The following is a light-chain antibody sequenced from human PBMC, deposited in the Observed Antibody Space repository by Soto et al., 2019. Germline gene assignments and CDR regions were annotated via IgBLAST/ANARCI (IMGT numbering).Light chain of an antibody. Sequence: QSALTQPASVFGSPGQSITISCSGTSSDVGTYNLVSWYQQYPGKAPRLMIYEVTKRPSGVSNRFSGSKSGNTASLTISGLQPEDEADYYCCSYAGSSSSIFGTGTKVTVL. CDR2: EVT. CDR1: SSDVGTYNL. CDR3: CSYAGSSSSI. J-gene: IGLJ1*01. V-gene: IGLV2-23*02.